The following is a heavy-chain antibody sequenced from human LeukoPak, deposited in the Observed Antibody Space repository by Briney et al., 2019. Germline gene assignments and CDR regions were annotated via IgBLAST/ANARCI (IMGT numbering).Heavy chain of an antibody. CDR1: GVTLNNYS. CDR2: VIPMFGTT. J-gene: IGHJ3*02. Sequence: SVKVSCKASGVTLNNYSINWVRQAPGQGLEWMGGVIPMFGTTHYAQKFQGRMTITADESTSTAYMELSSLRSDDTAVYYCVNFDIWGQGTMVIVSS. V-gene: IGHV1-69*13. CDR3: VNFDI.